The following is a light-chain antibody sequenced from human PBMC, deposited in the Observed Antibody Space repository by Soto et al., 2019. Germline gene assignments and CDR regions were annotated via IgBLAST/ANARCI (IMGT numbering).Light chain of an antibody. Sequence: DIQLTQSPSTLSASVGDRVTITCRASQSISSWLAWYQQKAGKAPKLLIYQASRLQIGVPSRFSGNGSGTEFTLAISSLQPDDFPSYYCQQYNSYYTFGQGTKLEI. CDR3: QQYNSYYT. J-gene: IGKJ2*01. CDR2: QAS. V-gene: IGKV1-5*03. CDR1: QSISSW.